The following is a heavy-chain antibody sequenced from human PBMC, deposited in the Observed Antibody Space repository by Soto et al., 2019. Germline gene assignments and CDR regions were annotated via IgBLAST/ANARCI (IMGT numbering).Heavy chain of an antibody. J-gene: IGHJ6*02. CDR3: ARGVLRYYYYGMDV. V-gene: IGHV4-59*02. Sequence: SETLSLTCSVSGDSVSSYYWSWIRQPPGKGLDWIGYIYLSGSTSYNPSLKSRVSISLHTSRNQFSLKLSSVTAADTAVYYCARGVLRYYYYGMDVWGQGT. CDR2: IYLSGST. CDR1: GDSVSSYY.